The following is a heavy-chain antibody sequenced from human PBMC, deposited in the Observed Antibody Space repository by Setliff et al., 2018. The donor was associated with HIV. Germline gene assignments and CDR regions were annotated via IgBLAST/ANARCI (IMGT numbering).Heavy chain of an antibody. Sequence: ASVKVSCKASGYTFTDYGISWVRQAPGQGFEWMGWISPYNGDTKYAQNLQGRVTMTTDTSTSTAYMDLRSLRSDGTAVYYCVRDLLGGYNVVRYFDYWGQGTLVTVSS. V-gene: IGHV1-18*01. D-gene: IGHD2-21*01. CDR3: VRDLLGGYNVVRYFDY. CDR2: ISPYNGDT. J-gene: IGHJ4*02. CDR1: GYTFTDYG.